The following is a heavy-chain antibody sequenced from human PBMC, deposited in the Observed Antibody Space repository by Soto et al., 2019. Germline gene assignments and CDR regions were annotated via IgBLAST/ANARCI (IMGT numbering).Heavy chain of an antibody. CDR2: IHPSDSQA. D-gene: IGHD3-3*01. CDR1: GYTFTRNS. V-gene: IGHV5-51*01. CDR3: GAYYNLLSA. Sequence: EVQLVQSETEVKKPGESLKISCEFPGYTFTRNSIAWVRQMPGQGLEWMGLIHPSDSQAKYSPSFQGQVTISVDKSANTAYLHWSSLKASDTAVYYCGAYYNLLSAWGQGTLVIVSS. J-gene: IGHJ5*02.